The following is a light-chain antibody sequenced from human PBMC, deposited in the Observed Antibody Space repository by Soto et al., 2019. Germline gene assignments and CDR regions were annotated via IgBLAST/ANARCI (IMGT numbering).Light chain of an antibody. CDR1: QSLVYSDGYTY. J-gene: IGKJ1*01. V-gene: IGKV2-30*01. CDR3: MQGTHWPRT. CDR2: KVS. Sequence: DVVMTQSPLSLPVTLGQPASISCRSSQSLVYSDGYTYLNWFHQRPGQSPRRLIYKVSNRDSGVPDRFSGSGSGTDFTLNISRVEAEDVGVYYCMQGTHWPRTFGQGTKVEIK.